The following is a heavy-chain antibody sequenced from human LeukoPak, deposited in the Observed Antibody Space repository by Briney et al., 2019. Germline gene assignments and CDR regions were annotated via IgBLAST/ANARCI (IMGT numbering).Heavy chain of an antibody. CDR2: INPNSGGT. J-gene: IGHJ5*02. V-gene: IGHV1-2*02. CDR3: ARDGSSNGLGDNWFDP. Sequence: ASVKVSCKASGYTFTGYYMHWVRQAPGQGLEWMGWINPNSGGTNYAQKFQGRVTMTRETSISTAYMELSRLRSDDTAVYYCARDGSSNGLGDNWFDPWGQGTLVTVSS. CDR1: GYTFTGYY. D-gene: IGHD6-13*01.